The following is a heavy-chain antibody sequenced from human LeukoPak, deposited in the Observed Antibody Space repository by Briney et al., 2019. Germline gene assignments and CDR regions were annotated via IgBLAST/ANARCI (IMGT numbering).Heavy chain of an antibody. V-gene: IGHV3-53*01. J-gene: IGHJ1*01. D-gene: IGHD1-26*01. CDR3: AKNRVGASGLAEYFEH. Sequence: GGSLRLSCAASGFIVSSTYMSWVRQAPGKGLEWVSIIYSGDSKYYADSVKGRFTISRDNSRNTVYLQMNSLRAEDTAVYYCAKNRVGASGLAEYFEHWGQGTLVAVSS. CDR1: GFIVSSTY. CDR2: IYSGDSK.